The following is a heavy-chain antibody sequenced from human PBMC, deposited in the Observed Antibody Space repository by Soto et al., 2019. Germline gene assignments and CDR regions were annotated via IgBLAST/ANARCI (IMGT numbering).Heavy chain of an antibody. CDR2: ISAYNGNT. CDR1: GYTFTSYG. V-gene: IGHV1-18*01. CDR3: ARPGCKVRYFDCLSAFDY. J-gene: IGHJ4*02. Sequence: QVQLVQSGAEVKKPGASVQVSCKASGYTFTSYGISWVRQAPGQGLEWMGWISAYNGNTNYAQKLQGRVTMTTDTSTSTAYMELRSLRSDDTAVYYCARPGCKVRYFDCLSAFDYWGQGTLVTVSS. D-gene: IGHD3-9*01.